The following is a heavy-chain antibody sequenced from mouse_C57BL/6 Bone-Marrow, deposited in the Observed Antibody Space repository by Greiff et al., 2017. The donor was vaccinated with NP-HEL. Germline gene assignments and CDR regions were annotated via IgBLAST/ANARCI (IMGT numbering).Heavy chain of an antibody. D-gene: IGHD2-5*01. CDR1: GFSLTSYG. CDR3: ARVDYSNPFAY. J-gene: IGHJ3*01. CDR2: IWSGGST. Sequence: VKLMESGPGLVQPSQSLSITCTVSGFSLTSYGVHWVRQSPGKGLEWLGVIWSGGSTDYNAAFISRLSISKDNSKSQVFFKMNSLQADDTAIYYCARVDYSNPFAYWGQGTLVTVSA. V-gene: IGHV2-2*01.